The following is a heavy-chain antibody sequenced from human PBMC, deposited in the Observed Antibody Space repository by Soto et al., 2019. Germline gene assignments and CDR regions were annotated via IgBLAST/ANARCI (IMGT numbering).Heavy chain of an antibody. CDR3: ARALYCLSGSCFPNWFDS. CDR1: GDSISNLDYF. Sequence: PSETLSLTCSVSGDSISNLDYFWAWIRQPPGQALEYIGYIYKSATTYYNPSFESRVAISVDTSKSQFSLNVTSVTAADTAVYFRARALYCLSGSCFPNWFDSWGQRALVTDPS. J-gene: IGHJ5*01. D-gene: IGHD2-15*01. CDR2: IYKSATT. V-gene: IGHV4-30-4*01.